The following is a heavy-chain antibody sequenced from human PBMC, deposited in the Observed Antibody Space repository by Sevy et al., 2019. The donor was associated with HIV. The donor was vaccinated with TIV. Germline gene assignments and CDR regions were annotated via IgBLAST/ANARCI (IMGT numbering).Heavy chain of an antibody. CDR1: GFTFSSYA. CDR2: ISYDGSNK. CDR3: ARDLESYNYGAYGPSFMPDY. V-gene: IGHV3-30-3*01. J-gene: IGHJ4*02. Sequence: GGSLRLSCAASGFTFSSYAMHWVRQAPGKGLEWVAVISYDGSNKYYADSVKGRFTISRDIAENTLHLQMNSLRAEDTAVYYCARDLESYNYGAYGPSFMPDYWGQGTVVTVSS. D-gene: IGHD1-1*01.